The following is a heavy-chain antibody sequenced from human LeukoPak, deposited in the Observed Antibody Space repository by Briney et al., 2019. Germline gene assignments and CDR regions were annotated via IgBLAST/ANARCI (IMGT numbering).Heavy chain of an antibody. D-gene: IGHD3-10*01. CDR1: GFTFSSYW. Sequence: GGSLRLSCAASGFTFSSYWMHWVRQAPGKGLVWVSRISGDGSSTNYADSVRGRFIISRDNAKNTLYLQMNSLRAEDTAVYYCVKNLWFGESARWFDPWGLGTVVTVSS. J-gene: IGHJ5*02. CDR3: VKNLWFGESARWFDP. CDR2: ISGDGSST. V-gene: IGHV3-74*01.